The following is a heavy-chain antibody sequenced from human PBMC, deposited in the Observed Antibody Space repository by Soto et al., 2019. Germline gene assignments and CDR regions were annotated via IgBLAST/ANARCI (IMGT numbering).Heavy chain of an antibody. Sequence: PGGSLRLSCAASGFTFSSYGMHWVRQAPGKGLEWVAVISYDGSNKYYADSVKGRFTISRDNSKNTLYLQMNSLRAENTAVYYCAKDRDIVLMVYAILDYWGQGTLVTVSS. CDR2: ISYDGSNK. D-gene: IGHD2-8*01. J-gene: IGHJ4*02. CDR3: AKDRDIVLMVYAILDY. V-gene: IGHV3-30*18. CDR1: GFTFSSYG.